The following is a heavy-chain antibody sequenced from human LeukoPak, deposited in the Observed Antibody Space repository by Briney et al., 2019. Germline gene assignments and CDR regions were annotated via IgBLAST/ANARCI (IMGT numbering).Heavy chain of an antibody. CDR1: GGSLSGYY. Sequence: PSETLSLTCAVYGGSLSGYYWSWIRQPPGKGLEWIGEINHSGSTNYNPSLKSRVTISVDRSKNQFSLKLSSVTAADTAVYYCARDQYCSSTSCANNWFDPWGQGTLVTVSS. CDR3: ARDQYCSSTSCANNWFDP. J-gene: IGHJ5*02. D-gene: IGHD2-2*01. V-gene: IGHV4-34*01. CDR2: INHSGST.